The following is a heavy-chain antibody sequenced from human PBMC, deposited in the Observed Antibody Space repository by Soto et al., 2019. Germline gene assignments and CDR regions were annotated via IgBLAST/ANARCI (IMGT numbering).Heavy chain of an antibody. CDR3: AKDRLNYYDRPVSFDY. Sequence: QVQLVESGGGVVQPGRSLRLSCAASGFTFSSYGMHWVRQAPGKGLEWVAVISYDGSNKYYADSVKGRFTISRDNSKNTLYLQINSLRAEDTAVYYCAKDRLNYYDRPVSFDYWGQGTLVTVSS. CDR2: ISYDGSNK. CDR1: GFTFSSYG. V-gene: IGHV3-30*18. J-gene: IGHJ4*02. D-gene: IGHD3-22*01.